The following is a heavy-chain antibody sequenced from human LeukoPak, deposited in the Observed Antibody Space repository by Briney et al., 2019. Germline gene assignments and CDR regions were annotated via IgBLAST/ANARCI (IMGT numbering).Heavy chain of an antibody. J-gene: IGHJ4*02. D-gene: IGHD6-13*01. Sequence: ASVKVSCKTSGYMFTSHGISWVRQAPGQGLEWMGWINPNSGGTNYAQKFQGRVTMTRDTSISTAYMELSRLRSDDTAVYYCARDLWGGIAAAGTYYFDYWGQGTLVTVSS. CDR1: GYMFTSHG. CDR3: ARDLWGGIAAAGTYYFDY. V-gene: IGHV1-2*02. CDR2: INPNSGGT.